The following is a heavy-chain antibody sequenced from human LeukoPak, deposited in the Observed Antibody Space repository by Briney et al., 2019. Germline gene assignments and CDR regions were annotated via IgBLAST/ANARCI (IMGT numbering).Heavy chain of an antibody. J-gene: IGHJ4*02. CDR3: ARAPGSFYTPLDY. Sequence: ASVKVSCKASGYTFTSYAIHWVRQAPGQRLEWMGWINAGNGNTKYSQKFQGRVTITRDTSASTAYMELSSLRSEDTAVYYCARAPGSFYTPLDYWGQGTLVTVSS. CDR2: INAGNGNT. CDR1: GYTFTSYA. D-gene: IGHD3-10*01. V-gene: IGHV1-3*01.